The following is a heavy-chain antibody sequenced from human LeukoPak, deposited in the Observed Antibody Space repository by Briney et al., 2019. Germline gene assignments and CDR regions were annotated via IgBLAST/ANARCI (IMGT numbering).Heavy chain of an antibody. D-gene: IGHD3-10*01. Sequence: SETLSLTCTVSGASISSYYWSWIRQPPGKGLEWIGYIYYSGSTNYNPSLKSRVTISVDTSRNQFSLKLSSVTAADTAVYYCARGLWFGDENPPYFDYWGQGILVTVSS. J-gene: IGHJ4*02. V-gene: IGHV4-59*08. CDR3: ARGLWFGDENPPYFDY. CDR1: GASISSYY. CDR2: IYYSGST.